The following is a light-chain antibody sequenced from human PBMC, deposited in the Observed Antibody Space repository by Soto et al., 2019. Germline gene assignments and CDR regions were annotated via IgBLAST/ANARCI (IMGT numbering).Light chain of an antibody. CDR3: HHQNHRPPPAP. Sequence: EIVMTQSPATLSVSRGERATLSCRASQSVSSNLAWYQQKPGQAPRLLIYGASTRATGIPARFSGSGSGTEFTLTISSLQSEDFAVYYCHHQNHRPPPAPLAPGPKADIK. V-gene: IGKV3-15*01. CDR2: GAS. CDR1: QSVSSN. J-gene: IGKJ3*01.